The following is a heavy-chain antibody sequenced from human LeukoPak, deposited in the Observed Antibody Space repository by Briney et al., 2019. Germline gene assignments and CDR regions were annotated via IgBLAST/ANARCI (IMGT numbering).Heavy chain of an antibody. D-gene: IGHD2-2*01. CDR3: AKVLGSTSWFTDY. Sequence: PGGSLRLSCAASGFTFSSYAMSWVRQAPGRGLEWVSAISGSGGSTYYADSVKGRFTISRDNSKNTLYLQMNSLRAEDTAVYYCAKVLGSTSWFTDYWGQGTLVTVSS. V-gene: IGHV3-23*01. CDR1: GFTFSSYA. J-gene: IGHJ4*02. CDR2: ISGSGGST.